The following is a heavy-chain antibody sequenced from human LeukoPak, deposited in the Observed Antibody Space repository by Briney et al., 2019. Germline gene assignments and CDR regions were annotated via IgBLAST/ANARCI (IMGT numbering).Heavy chain of an antibody. D-gene: IGHD6-13*01. Sequence: ASVKVSCKASGYTFTGYYMHWVRQAPGQGLEWMGWINPNSGGTNYAQKFQGRVTMTTDTSTSTAYMELRSLRSDDTAVYYCARAGVGAAAYWFDPWGQGTLVTVSS. V-gene: IGHV1-2*02. CDR1: GYTFTGYY. CDR2: INPNSGGT. CDR3: ARAGVGAAAYWFDP. J-gene: IGHJ5*02.